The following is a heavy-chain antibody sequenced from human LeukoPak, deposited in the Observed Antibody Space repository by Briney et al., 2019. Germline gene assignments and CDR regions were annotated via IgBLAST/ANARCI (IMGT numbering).Heavy chain of an antibody. V-gene: IGHV3-48*01. CDR2: ISSSSSTI. CDR1: GFTFSSYS. J-gene: IGHJ4*02. Sequence: PGGSLRLSCAASGFTFSSYSMNWVRQAPGKGLEWVSYISSSSSTIYYADSVKGRFTISRDNSENTLYLQMNSLRAEDTAVYYCARRAGAYSHPYDYWGQGTLVTVSS. CDR3: ARRAGAYSHPYDY. D-gene: IGHD4/OR15-4a*01.